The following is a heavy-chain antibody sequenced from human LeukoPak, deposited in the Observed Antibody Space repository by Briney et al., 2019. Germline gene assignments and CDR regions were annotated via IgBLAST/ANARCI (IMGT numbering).Heavy chain of an antibody. CDR1: GGSISSSSYY. CDR3: ARDRGSNWPYYFDY. J-gene: IGHJ4*02. D-gene: IGHD6-13*01. CDR2: IYYSGST. V-gene: IGHV4-39*07. Sequence: SETLSLTCTVSGGSISSSSYYWGWIRQPPGKGLEWIGSIYYSGSTYYNPSLKSRVTISVDTSKNQFSLKLSSVTAADTAVYYCARDRGSNWPYYFDYWGQGTLVTVSS.